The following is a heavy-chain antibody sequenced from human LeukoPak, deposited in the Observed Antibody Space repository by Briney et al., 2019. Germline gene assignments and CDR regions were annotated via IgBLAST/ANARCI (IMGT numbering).Heavy chain of an antibody. CDR1: GFTFSRYG. V-gene: IGHV3-30*18. J-gene: IGHJ3*02. CDR2: ISYDGSNK. CDR3: AKDDGDYVPVGAFDI. D-gene: IGHD4-17*01. Sequence: GGSLRLSCAASGFTFSRYGMHWVRQAPGKGLEWVAVISYDGSNKYYADSVKGRFTISRDNSKNTLYLQMNSLRAEDTAVYYCAKDDGDYVPVGAFDIWGQGTMVTVSS.